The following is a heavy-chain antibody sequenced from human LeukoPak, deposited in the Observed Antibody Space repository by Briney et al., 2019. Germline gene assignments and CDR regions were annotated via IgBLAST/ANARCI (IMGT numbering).Heavy chain of an antibody. Sequence: PGGSLRLSCAASGFTFSSYAIHWVRQAPGKGLEWVAVISFDGTDAFYADSVKGRFTISRDNSKNTLYLQMNSLRSEDTAMYYCATLFTIFGVAPDSWGQGTLVTVSS. V-gene: IGHV3-30*04. J-gene: IGHJ4*02. CDR2: ISFDGTDA. CDR3: ATLFTIFGVAPDS. CDR1: GFTFSSYA. D-gene: IGHD3-3*01.